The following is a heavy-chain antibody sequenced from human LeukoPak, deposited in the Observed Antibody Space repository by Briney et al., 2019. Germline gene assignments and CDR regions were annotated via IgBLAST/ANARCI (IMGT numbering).Heavy chain of an antibody. J-gene: IGHJ4*02. D-gene: IGHD2-8*02. CDR2: IYPGDSDT. V-gene: IGHV5-51*01. CDR1: GYSFFTYW. CDR3: ARRGWSTELFDQ. Sequence: GESLKISCKGSGYSFFTYWVGWVRQMPGEGLEWMGIIYPGDSDTRYSPSFQGQVTISADKSISTAYLQWSSLKASDTAIYYCARRGWSTELFDQWGQGTLVTVSS.